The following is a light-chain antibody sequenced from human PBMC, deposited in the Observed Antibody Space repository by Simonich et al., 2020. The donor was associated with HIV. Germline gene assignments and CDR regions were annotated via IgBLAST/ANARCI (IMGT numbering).Light chain of an antibody. Sequence: DIQMTQSPSSVSASVGDRVTITCRASQTIANYLNWYQQKPGTAPKLLIYAASSLQSGVPSRFSGSGSGTDFTLTITSLQPEDFATYYCQQSYTTPLTFGGGTKVEIK. CDR2: AAS. CDR1: QTIANY. CDR3: QQSYTTPLT. J-gene: IGKJ4*01. V-gene: IGKV1-39*01.